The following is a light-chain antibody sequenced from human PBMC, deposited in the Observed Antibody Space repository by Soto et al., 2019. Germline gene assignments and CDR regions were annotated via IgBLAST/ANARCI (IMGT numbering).Light chain of an antibody. V-gene: IGLV2-23*01. J-gene: IGLJ2*01. CDR3: FSYAGSSTYVV. CDR2: EGS. CDR1: SSDVGSYNL. Sequence: QSALTQPASVSGSPGQSITISCTGTSSDVGSYNLVSWYQQQPGKAPKLMIYEGSKRPSGVSNRFSGSKSGNTASLTISGLQAEDEADYYCFSYAGSSTYVVFGGGTKLTVL.